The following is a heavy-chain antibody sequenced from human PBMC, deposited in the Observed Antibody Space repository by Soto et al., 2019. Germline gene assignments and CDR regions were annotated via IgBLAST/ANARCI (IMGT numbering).Heavy chain of an antibody. CDR2: IWYDGSNK. J-gene: IGHJ6*02. V-gene: IGHV3-33*01. Sequence: QVQLVESGGGVVQPGRSLRLSCAASGFTFSSYGMQWVRQAPCKGLEWVAVIWYDGSNKYYADSVKGRFTISRDNSKNTLYLQMNSLRAEDTAVYYCARDSFQTQGDSFGELDGRGYGMDVWGQGTTVTVSS. CDR1: GFTFSSYG. CDR3: ARDSFQTQGDSFGELDGRGYGMDV. D-gene: IGHD3-10*01.